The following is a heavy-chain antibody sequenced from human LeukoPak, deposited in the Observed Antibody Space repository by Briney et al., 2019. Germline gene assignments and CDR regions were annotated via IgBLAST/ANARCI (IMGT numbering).Heavy chain of an antibody. J-gene: IGHJ4*02. CDR1: GFTFSNYW. CDR2: IKQDGSGK. V-gene: IGHV3-7*05. D-gene: IGHD6-6*01. CDR3: ARGIHNSCDY. Sequence: GGSLRLSCTASGFTFSNYWMSLVRQAPGKGLEWVANIKQDGSGKYYVDSVKGRFSISRDSAKSSMYLQMDSLRAEDTAVYYCARGIHNSCDYWGQGALVPVSS.